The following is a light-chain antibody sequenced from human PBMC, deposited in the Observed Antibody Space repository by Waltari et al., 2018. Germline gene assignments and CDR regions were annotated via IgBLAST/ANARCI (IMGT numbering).Light chain of an antibody. CDR1: SSDLGAYDL. Sequence: QSALTQPVSVSGSLGQSITMSCTGSSSDLGAYDLVSWYQQHPGRAPTLMIFHVTERPSGISNRFSGSKSGNTASLTISGLQTEDEADYYCSSYTTSGTLVFGGGTKLTIL. CDR2: HVT. J-gene: IGLJ2*01. CDR3: SSYTTSGTLV. V-gene: IGLV2-14*03.